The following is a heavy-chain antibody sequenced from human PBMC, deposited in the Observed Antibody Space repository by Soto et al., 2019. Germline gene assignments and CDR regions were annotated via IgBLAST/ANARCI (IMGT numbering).Heavy chain of an antibody. J-gene: IGHJ4*02. V-gene: IGHV4-31*11. Sequence: TLCLPCAVSGGPISSGGYFWTWIRQPPATGLGWIGYIYYSGSTYYNPSLKSRVTISVDTSKTQFSLKLSSVTAADTAVYYCARDKVEISSSSGFDYWGQGTLVTSPQ. CDR2: IYYSGST. CDR3: ARDKVEISSSSGFDY. D-gene: IGHD6-6*01. CDR1: GGPISSGGYF.